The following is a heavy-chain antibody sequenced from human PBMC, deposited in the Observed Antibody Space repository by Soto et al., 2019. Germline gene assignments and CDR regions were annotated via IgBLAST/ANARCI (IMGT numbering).Heavy chain of an antibody. J-gene: IGHJ6*02. Sequence: GESLKISCKGSGYSFAGYWITWVRQKPGKGLEWMGRIDPSDSQTYYSPSFRGHVTISATKSITTVFLQWSSLMASDTAMYYCASREYISSSPRSIYYYGMDVWGQGTTVTVSS. CDR3: ASREYISSSPRSIYYYGMDV. D-gene: IGHD6-6*01. V-gene: IGHV5-10-1*01. CDR2: IDPSDSQT. CDR1: GYSFAGYW.